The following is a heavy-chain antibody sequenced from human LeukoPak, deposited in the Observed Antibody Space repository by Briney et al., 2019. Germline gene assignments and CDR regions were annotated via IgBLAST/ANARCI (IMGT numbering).Heavy chain of an antibody. CDR2: IGGSGTRT. CDR1: GFTFTTYG. J-gene: IGHJ4*02. D-gene: IGHD2-2*03. CDR3: AKDSHWILFDD. Sequence: GSLRLSCSASGFTFTTYGMNWVRQAPGKGLEWVSGIGGSGTRTYYADSVKGRFTISRDNSKNTLYLQMNSLRDEDTAVYYCAKDSHWILFDDWGQGTLVTVSS. V-gene: IGHV3-23*01.